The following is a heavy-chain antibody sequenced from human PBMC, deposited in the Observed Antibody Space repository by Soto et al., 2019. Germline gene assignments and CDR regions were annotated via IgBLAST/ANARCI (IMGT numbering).Heavy chain of an antibody. CDR3: AKDRRAGGNYGFYSDF. CDR1: GFTFSSYG. CDR2: SSATGAGT. V-gene: IGHV3-23*01. Sequence: TGGSLRLSCAASGFTFSSYGMTWVRQVPGKGLEWVSFSSATGAGTYYADSVKGRFTISRDNSKNTLYLQMTSLRADDTAVYYCAKDRRAGGNYGFYSDFWGQGALVTVSS. J-gene: IGHJ4*02. D-gene: IGHD1-7*01.